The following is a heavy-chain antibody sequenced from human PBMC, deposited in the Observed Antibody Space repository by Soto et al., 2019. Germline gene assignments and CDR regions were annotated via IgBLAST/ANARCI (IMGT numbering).Heavy chain of an antibody. CDR2: IYYRGST. J-gene: IGHJ6*02. V-gene: IGHV4-31*03. CDR3: ARATPSGDFYYGTDV. CDR1: GGSISSGGYY. Sequence: QVQLQESGPGLVKPSQTLSLTCTVSGGSISSGGYYWSWIRQHPGKGLEWIGYIYYRGSTYYNPPLTRRATIXXDXSXXHASLNLSSVTAADTAVYYCARATPSGDFYYGTDVWGQGTTVTVSS. D-gene: IGHD1-26*01.